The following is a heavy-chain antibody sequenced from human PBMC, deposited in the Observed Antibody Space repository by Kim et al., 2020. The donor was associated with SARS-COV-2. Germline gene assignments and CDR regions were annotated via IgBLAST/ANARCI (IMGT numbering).Heavy chain of an antibody. CDR3: AGDVGVRVVIGATREYYFEY. V-gene: IGHV4-39*02. D-gene: IGHD2-15*01. CDR1: GGSIRSSSYY. J-gene: IGHJ4*02. CDR2: IYYSGST. Sequence: SETLSLTCTVSGGSIRSSSYYWGWIRQPPGKGLEWIGSIYYSGSTFYNPSLKSRVTISVDTSKNQFSLKLRSVTAADTAVYYCAGDVGVRVVIGATREYYFEYWGQGTLVTVSS.